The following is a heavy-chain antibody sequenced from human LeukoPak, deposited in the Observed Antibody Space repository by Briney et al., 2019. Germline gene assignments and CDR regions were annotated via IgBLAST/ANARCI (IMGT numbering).Heavy chain of an antibody. CDR1: GYTFTSYY. D-gene: IGHD4-23*01. V-gene: IGHV1-46*01. J-gene: IGHJ3*02. CDR2: INPSRGST. Sequence: ASVKVSRKASGYTFTSYYIHWVRQAPGQGLEWMGIINPSRGSTSYVQKFQGRVTMTRDMSTSTVYMELSSLRSEDTAVYYCARAVVTSPRSAFDIWGQGTMVTVSS. CDR3: ARAVVTSPRSAFDI.